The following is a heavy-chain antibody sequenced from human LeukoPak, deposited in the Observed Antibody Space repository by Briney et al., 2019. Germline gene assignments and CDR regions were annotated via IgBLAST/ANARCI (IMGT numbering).Heavy chain of an antibody. D-gene: IGHD6-13*01. Sequence: SETLSLTCTVSGGSISSYYWSWIRQPPGKGLEWIREIYHSGSTNYNPSLKSRVTISVDKSKNQFSLKLSSVTAADTAVYYCARGIAAAVPFDYWGQGTLVTVSS. CDR2: IYHSGST. J-gene: IGHJ4*02. CDR3: ARGIAAAVPFDY. CDR1: GGSISSYY. V-gene: IGHV4-59*12.